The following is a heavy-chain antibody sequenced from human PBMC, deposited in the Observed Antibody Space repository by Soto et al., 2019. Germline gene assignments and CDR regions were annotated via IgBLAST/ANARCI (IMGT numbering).Heavy chain of an antibody. CDR2: ISYDGSNK. V-gene: IGHV3-30*03. J-gene: IGHJ4*02. D-gene: IGHD3-9*01. CDR1: GFTFNNYN. CDR3: ATDTSDILGFDY. Sequence: QVYLVESGVGVVQPGRSLRLSCAASGFTFNNYNMHWVRQAPGKGLEWVARISYDGSNKNYPDSVKGRFIISRDNSENTLYLQMNSLRLEVTAVYYCATDTSDILGFDYWGQGSLVTVSS.